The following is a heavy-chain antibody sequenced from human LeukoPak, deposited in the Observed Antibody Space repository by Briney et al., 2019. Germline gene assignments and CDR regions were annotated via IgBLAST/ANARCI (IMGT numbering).Heavy chain of an antibody. J-gene: IGHJ5*02. CDR1: GYTFTSYA. CDR2: INAGNGNA. V-gene: IGHV1-3*01. CDR3: ARVYCSGGSRFSHWFDP. D-gene: IGHD2-15*01. Sequence: ASVKVSCTASGYTFTSYAMHWVRQAPGQRLEWMGWINAGNGNAKYSQKFQGRVTITRDTSASTAYMELSSLRSEDTAVYYCARVYCSGGSRFSHWFDPWGQGTLVTVSS.